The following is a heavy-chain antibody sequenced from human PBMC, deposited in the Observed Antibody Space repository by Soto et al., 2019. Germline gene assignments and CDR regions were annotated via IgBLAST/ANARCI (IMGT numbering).Heavy chain of an antibody. CDR1: GGTFRNYA. V-gene: IGHV1-69*01. Sequence: QVQLVQSGAEVKKPGSSVKLSCKTSGGTFRNYAINWVRQAPGQGRAWMGGSIPVFGTANYAQTFQGRFTTTADESTSTAYMELSSLRSEDTAVYYCAIPLPKQQLVRGAFDHWGQGTLVTVAS. CDR3: AIPLPKQQLVRGAFDH. D-gene: IGHD6-13*01. J-gene: IGHJ4*02. CDR2: SIPVFGTA.